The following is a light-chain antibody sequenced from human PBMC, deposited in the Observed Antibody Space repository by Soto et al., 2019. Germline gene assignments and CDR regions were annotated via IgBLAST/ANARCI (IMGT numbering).Light chain of an antibody. J-gene: IGKJ2*01. V-gene: IGKV1-39*01. CDR1: QTIKSY. Sequence: DIQMTQSPSSLSASVGDRVTITCRARQTIKSYLNWYQHKPGKAPQLLISGASSLQGGVPSRFSGSASGQEFTLTSSSLQPEDIATYYCQQCYTTPYTFGQGTKLDLK. CDR2: GAS. CDR3: QQCYTTPYT.